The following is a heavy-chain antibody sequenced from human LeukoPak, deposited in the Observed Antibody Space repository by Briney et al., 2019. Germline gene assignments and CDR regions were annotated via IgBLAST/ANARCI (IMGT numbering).Heavy chain of an antibody. Sequence: SETLSLTCTVSGGSISSYYWSWIWQPAGKGLEWIGRIYTSGSTNYNPSLKSRVTMSVDTSKNQFSLKLSSVTAADTAVYYCARGRLPGIAAAGNLYYYYMDVWGKGTTVTVSS. V-gene: IGHV4-4*07. D-gene: IGHD6-13*01. CDR1: GGSISSYY. CDR3: ARGRLPGIAAAGNLYYYYMDV. CDR2: IYTSGST. J-gene: IGHJ6*03.